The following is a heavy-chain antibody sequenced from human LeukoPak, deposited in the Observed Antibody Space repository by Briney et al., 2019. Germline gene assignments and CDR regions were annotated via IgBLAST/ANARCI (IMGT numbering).Heavy chain of an antibody. D-gene: IGHD2-21*02. CDR1: GYSISSGYY. J-gene: IGHJ4*02. Sequence: SETLSLTCTVSGYSISSGYYWGWIRQPPGKGLEWIGSIYHSGSTYYNPSLKSRVTISVDTSKNQFSLKLSSVTAADTAVYYCARWVVVTANFDYWGQGTLVTVSS. CDR2: IYHSGST. V-gene: IGHV4-38-2*02. CDR3: ARWVVVTANFDY.